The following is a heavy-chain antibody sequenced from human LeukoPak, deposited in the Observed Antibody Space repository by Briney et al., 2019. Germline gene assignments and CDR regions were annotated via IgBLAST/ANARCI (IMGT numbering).Heavy chain of an antibody. D-gene: IGHD6-19*01. CDR2: ISAYNGNT. V-gene: IGHV1-18*01. CDR1: GYTFTSYG. Sequence: ASVKVSCKASGYTFTSYGISWVRQAPGQGLEWMGWISAYNGNTNYAQKLQDRVTMTTDTSTSTAYMELRSLRSDDTAVYYCARARPMYSSGWYGTDAFDIWGQGTMVTVSS. CDR3: ARARPMYSSGWYGTDAFDI. J-gene: IGHJ3*02.